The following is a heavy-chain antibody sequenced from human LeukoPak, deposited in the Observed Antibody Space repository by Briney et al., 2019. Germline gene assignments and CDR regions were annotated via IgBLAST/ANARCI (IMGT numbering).Heavy chain of an antibody. CDR2: INHSGST. V-gene: IGHV4-34*01. CDR1: GGSFSGYY. CDR3: ARARMIVGGFDV. Sequence: PSETLSLTCAVYGGSFSGYYWSWIRQSPGKGLEWIGEINHSGSTNYNPSLKSRVTISVDTSKNQFSLKLSSVTAADTAVYYCARARMIVGGFDVWGQGTMVPVSS. D-gene: IGHD3-22*01. J-gene: IGHJ3*01.